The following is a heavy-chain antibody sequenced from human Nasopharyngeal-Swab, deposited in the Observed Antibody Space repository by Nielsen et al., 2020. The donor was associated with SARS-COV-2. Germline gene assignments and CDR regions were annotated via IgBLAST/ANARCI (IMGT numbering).Heavy chain of an antibody. V-gene: IGHV3-21*01. J-gene: IGHJ6*02. CDR2: ISSSSSYI. Sequence: GRPLRLSCAASGFTFNNYNFNRVRHAPGKGLERVSSISSSSSYIYYADSVKGRFTISRDNAKNSLYLQMSSLRAEDTAVYCCARDGLDYDFWSAYFMDVWGQGTTVTVSS. D-gene: IGHD3-3*01. CDR3: ARDGLDYDFWSAYFMDV. CDR1: GFTFNNYN.